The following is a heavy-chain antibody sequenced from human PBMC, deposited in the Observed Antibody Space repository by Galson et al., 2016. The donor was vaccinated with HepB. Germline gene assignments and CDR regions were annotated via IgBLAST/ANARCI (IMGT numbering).Heavy chain of an antibody. Sequence: SLRLSCAASGFTFNNYWMSWVRQAPGKGLEWVATIKGDGRDKYYVDSVKGRFTISRDNAHTSVYLQMNSLRAEDTGLYYCLRDLWDTVVVPSAPGLNWFDPWGQGTLVSVSS. CDR3: LRDLWDTVVVPSAPGLNWFDP. D-gene: IGHD2-2*01. J-gene: IGHJ5*02. CDR2: IKGDGRDK. V-gene: IGHV3-7*03. CDR1: GFTFNNYW.